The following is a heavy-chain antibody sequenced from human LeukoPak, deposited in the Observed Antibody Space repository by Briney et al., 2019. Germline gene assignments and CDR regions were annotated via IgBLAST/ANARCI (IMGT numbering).Heavy chain of an antibody. CDR3: ASKGAGHCYDASCMGSFDL. D-gene: IGHD2-15*01. CDR2: INPNTGDT. V-gene: IGHV1-2*02. CDR1: GYPFIAYY. Sequence: ASVKVACKASGYPFIAYYFHWVRQAPGQGLEWMGCINPNTGDTNSAQNFQGRVIMTRDTSITTAYMELSRLKSDDTALYYCASKGAGHCYDASCMGSFDLWGQGTTVAVSS. J-gene: IGHJ3*01.